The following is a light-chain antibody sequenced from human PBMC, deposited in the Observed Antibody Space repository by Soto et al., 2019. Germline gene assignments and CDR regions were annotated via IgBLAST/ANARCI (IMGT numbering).Light chain of an antibody. CDR3: SSYTSSSTWV. V-gene: IGLV2-14*01. Sequence: QSALTQPATVSGSPGQSITISCTGTSSDVGGYNYVSWYQHHPGKAPKLMIYGVSNRPSGVSNRFSGSKSGNTASLTISGLQAEDEGDYYCSSYTSSSTWVFGGGTKLTVL. CDR2: GVS. CDR1: SSDVGGYNY. J-gene: IGLJ3*02.